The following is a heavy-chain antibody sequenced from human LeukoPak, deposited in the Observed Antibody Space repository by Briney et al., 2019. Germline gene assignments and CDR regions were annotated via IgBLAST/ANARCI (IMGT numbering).Heavy chain of an antibody. Sequence: SETLSLTCAVYGGSFSGYYWSWIRQPPGKGLEWIGEINHSGSTNYNPSLKSRVTISVDTSKNQFSLKLSSVTAADTAVYYCARIPGRGRFDPWGQGTLVTVSS. V-gene: IGHV4-34*01. J-gene: IGHJ5*02. CDR2: INHSGST. CDR3: ARIPGRGRFDP. CDR1: GGSFSGYY. D-gene: IGHD1-26*01.